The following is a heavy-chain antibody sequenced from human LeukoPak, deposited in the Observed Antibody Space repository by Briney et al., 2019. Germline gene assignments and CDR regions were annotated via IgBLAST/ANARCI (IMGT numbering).Heavy chain of an antibody. CDR1: GFTFSSYW. V-gene: IGHV3-74*01. CDR2: IHLDGRTT. J-gene: IGHJ4*02. Sequence: GGSLRLSCAASGFTFSSYWMHWVRQRPGKGLVWVSRIHLDGRTTNYADSVKGRFTISRDHAKNTLSLEINSLRPEDTAAYYCARGGSPPDHWRQATLVSVSS. CDR3: ARGGSPPDH. D-gene: IGHD3-16*01.